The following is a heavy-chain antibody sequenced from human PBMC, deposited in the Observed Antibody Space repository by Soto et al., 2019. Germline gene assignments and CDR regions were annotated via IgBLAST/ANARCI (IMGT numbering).Heavy chain of an antibody. CDR1: GFTFSSYA. V-gene: IGHV3-48*01. J-gene: IGHJ4*02. D-gene: IGHD6-13*01. CDR3: ANVWGSSWSEDY. Sequence: EVQLVESGGGLVQPGGSLRLSCAASGFTFSSYAMNWVRQAPGKGLEWVSYISSSSSNIYYADSVKGRFTISRDNVKNSLYLQMNSLRAEDTAVYYCANVWGSSWSEDYWGQGTLVTVSS. CDR2: ISSSSSNI.